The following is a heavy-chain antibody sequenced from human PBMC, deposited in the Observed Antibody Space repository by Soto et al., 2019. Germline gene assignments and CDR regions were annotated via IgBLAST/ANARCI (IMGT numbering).Heavy chain of an antibody. CDR3: ARLQFGFDC. CDR1: GGSISSNNW. J-gene: IGHJ4*02. V-gene: IGHV4-4*02. Sequence: QVQLQESGPGLVKPSGTLSLTRAVSGGSISSNNWWTWVRQPPGKGLEWIGEIYRSGSTSYNPSLKSRVTISLDKSKNQFSLMLSSVTAADTAMYYCARLQFGFDCWGQGTLVTVSS. D-gene: IGHD3-16*01. CDR2: IYRSGST.